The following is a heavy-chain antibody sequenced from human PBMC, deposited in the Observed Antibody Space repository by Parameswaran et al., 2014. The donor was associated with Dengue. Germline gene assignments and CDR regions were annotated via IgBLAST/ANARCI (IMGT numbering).Heavy chain of an antibody. CDR3: AHRSRSWYDLAFDP. Sequence: WIRQPPGKALEWLALIYWDDDKRYSPSLKSRLTITKDTSKNQVVLTMTNMDPVDTATYYCAHRSRSWYDLAFDPWGQGTLVTVSS. J-gene: IGHJ5*02. D-gene: IGHD3-3*01. CDR2: IYWDDDK. V-gene: IGHV2-5*02.